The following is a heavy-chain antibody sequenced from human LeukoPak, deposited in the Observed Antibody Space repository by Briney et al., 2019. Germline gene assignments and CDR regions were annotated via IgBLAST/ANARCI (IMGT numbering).Heavy chain of an antibody. CDR1: GGSFSGYY. V-gene: IGHV4-34*01. J-gene: IGHJ4*02. D-gene: IGHD3-10*01. CDR2: VHYSGSA. CDR3: ARGQWFRAF. Sequence: SETLSLTCAVYGGSFSGYYWTWIRQSPGRGLEWIGEVHYSGSATYNPSLKSRVTISVDTSINQFSLKMNSVAAADTAVYYCARGQWFRAFWSRGTPVTVSS.